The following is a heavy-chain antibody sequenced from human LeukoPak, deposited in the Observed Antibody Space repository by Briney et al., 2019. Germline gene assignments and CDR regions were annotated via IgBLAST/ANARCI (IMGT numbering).Heavy chain of an antibody. CDR2: ISQSGNT. CDR1: GYSISSGYD. V-gene: IGHV4-38-2*02. J-gene: IGHJ5*02. CDR3: ARQPGGLLWFEERWWFDP. D-gene: IGHD3-10*01. Sequence: PSETLSLTCTVSGYSISSGYDWGWMRHAPGKGLEWLGSISQSGNTYNNPSLKSRVTLSVDTSKNQFSLKLSSVTAADTAVYYCARQPGGLLWFEERWWFDPWGQGTLVTVSS.